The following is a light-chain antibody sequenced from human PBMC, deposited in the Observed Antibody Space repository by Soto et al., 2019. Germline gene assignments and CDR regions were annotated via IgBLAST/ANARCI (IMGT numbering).Light chain of an antibody. J-gene: IGKJ4*01. CDR2: DAS. CDR1: QDLGTF. V-gene: IGKV1-33*01. CDR3: QQFHNPALT. Sequence: DIQMTQSPASLSAYVGDRVTIACQASQDLGTFLNWYQQKPGRAPKVLIYDASNLEAGVPSRFSGCGSGTDFTLTISSLQTEDIATYYGQQFHNPALTFGGGTKVEIK.